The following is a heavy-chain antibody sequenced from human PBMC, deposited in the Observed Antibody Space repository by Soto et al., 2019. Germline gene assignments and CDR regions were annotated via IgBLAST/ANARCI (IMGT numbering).Heavy chain of an antibody. Sequence: QVQVVESGGGVVQPGRSLRLSCAASGFTFSNYGMHWVRQAPGKGLEWVAVISYDGSINSYADSVKGRFTISRDNSKNTLYLQMNSLRAEDTSMYYCAKDRYGSGSLSPIGYMDVWGKGTTVTVSS. CDR2: ISYDGSIN. J-gene: IGHJ6*03. CDR1: GFTFSNYG. D-gene: IGHD3-10*01. CDR3: AKDRYGSGSLSPIGYMDV. V-gene: IGHV3-30*18.